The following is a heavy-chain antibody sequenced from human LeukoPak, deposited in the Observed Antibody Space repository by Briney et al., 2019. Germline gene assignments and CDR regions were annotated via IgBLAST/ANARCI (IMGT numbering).Heavy chain of an antibody. CDR3: TTYDILTGYLFDY. CDR2: IKSKTDGGTT. V-gene: IGHV3-15*01. Sequence: PGGSLRLSCAASGFTFSNAWMSWVRQAPGKGLEWVGRIKSKTDGGTTDYAAPVKGRFTISRDDSKNTLYLQMNSLKTEDTAVYYCTTYDILTGYLFDYWGQGTLVTVSS. CDR1: GFTFSNAW. D-gene: IGHD3-9*01. J-gene: IGHJ4*02.